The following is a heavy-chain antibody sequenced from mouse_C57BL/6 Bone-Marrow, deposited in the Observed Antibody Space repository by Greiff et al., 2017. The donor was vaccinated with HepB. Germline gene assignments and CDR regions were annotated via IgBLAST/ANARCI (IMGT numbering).Heavy chain of an antibody. V-gene: IGHV5-6*01. CDR2: ISSGGSYT. CDR1: GFTFSSYG. Sequence: DVHLVESGGDLVKPGGSLKLSCAASGFTFSSYGMSWVRQTPDKRLEWVATISSGGSYTYYPDSVKGRFTISRDNAKNTLYLQMSSLKSEDTAMYYCARRGVTSPYAMDYWGQGTSVTVSS. CDR3: ARRGVTSPYAMDY. D-gene: IGHD2-2*01. J-gene: IGHJ4*01.